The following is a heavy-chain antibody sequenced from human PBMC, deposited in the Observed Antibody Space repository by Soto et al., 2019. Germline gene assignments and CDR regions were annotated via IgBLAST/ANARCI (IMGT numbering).Heavy chain of an antibody. V-gene: IGHV4-38-2*02. CDR1: GYSISSGYY. Sequence: PSETLALRCAVSGYSISSGYYWGWIRQPPGKGLDWIGSIYHSGSTYCNPSLKSRVTISVDTSKNQFSLNLSSVAAADTALYYCARDIITTWLWNFDYWGQGTLVTVSS. CDR2: IYHSGST. J-gene: IGHJ4*02. CDR3: ARDIITTWLWNFDY. D-gene: IGHD3-22*01.